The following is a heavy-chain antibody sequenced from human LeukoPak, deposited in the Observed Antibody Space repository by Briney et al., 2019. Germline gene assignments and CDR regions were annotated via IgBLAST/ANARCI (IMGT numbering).Heavy chain of an antibody. CDR3: ARDVTYYYDSSGYFDY. CDR1: GFTFSSYA. D-gene: IGHD3-22*01. Sequence: GGSLRLSCAASGFTFSSYAMHWVRQAPGKGLEWVAVISYDGSNKYYADSVKGRFTISRDNSKNTLYLQMNSLRAEATAVYYCARDVTYYYDSSGYFDYWGQGTLVTVSS. J-gene: IGHJ4*02. CDR2: ISYDGSNK. V-gene: IGHV3-30*04.